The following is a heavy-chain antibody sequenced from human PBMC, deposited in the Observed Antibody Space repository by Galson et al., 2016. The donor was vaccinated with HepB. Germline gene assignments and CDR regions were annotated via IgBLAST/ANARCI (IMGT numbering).Heavy chain of an antibody. J-gene: IGHJ3*01. CDR2: VYYSGST. V-gene: IGHV4-39*07. D-gene: IGHD5-12*01. CDR1: GGSISRASYY. Sequence: SETLSLTCIVSGGSISRASYYWGWIRQPPGKGLEWIGSVYYSGSTYYNPSLKSRVAVSIDTSKNQFSLKLTSVTAADTAVYYCAREGYAPGAIDFWGQGTLVTVSS. CDR3: AREGYAPGAIDF.